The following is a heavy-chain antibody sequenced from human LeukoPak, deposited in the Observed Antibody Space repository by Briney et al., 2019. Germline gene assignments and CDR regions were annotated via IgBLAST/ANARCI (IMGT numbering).Heavy chain of an antibody. J-gene: IGHJ5*02. V-gene: IGHV1-18*01. Sequence: ASVKVSCKASGYTFTSYGISWVRQAPGQGLEWMGWISAYNGNTNYAQKFQGRVTITADESTSTAYMELSSLRSEDTAVYYCARSPDGSGSGGWFDPWGQGTLVTVSS. CDR3: ARSPDGSGSGGWFDP. CDR2: ISAYNGNT. CDR1: GYTFTSYG. D-gene: IGHD3-10*01.